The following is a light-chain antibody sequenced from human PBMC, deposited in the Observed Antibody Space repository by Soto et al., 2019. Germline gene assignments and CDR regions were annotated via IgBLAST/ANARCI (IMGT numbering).Light chain of an antibody. CDR2: RDN. J-gene: IGLJ2*01. V-gene: IGLV3-1*01. CDR1: KLGDKY. Sequence: SYELTQSPSVSVSPGQTASITCSGDKLGDKYASWYQQKPGQSPVLVIYRDNKRPPGIPERFSGSNSGNTATLTISGTQAMDEADYSCQAWDRSTLIFGGGTKVTVL. CDR3: QAWDRSTLI.